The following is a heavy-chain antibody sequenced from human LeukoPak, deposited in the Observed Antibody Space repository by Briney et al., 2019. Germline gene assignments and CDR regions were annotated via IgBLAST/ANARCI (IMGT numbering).Heavy chain of an antibody. CDR3: AKDWASSGWPLFDY. D-gene: IGHD6-19*01. V-gene: IGHV3-30*18. J-gene: IGHJ4*02. CDR1: GFTFSSYG. Sequence: GGSLRLSCAASGFTFSSYGMHWVRQAPGKGLEWVAVISYDGSNKYYADSVKGRFTISRDNSKNTLYLQMNSLRAEDTAVYYCAKDWASSGWPLFDYWGQGTLVTVSS. CDR2: ISYDGSNK.